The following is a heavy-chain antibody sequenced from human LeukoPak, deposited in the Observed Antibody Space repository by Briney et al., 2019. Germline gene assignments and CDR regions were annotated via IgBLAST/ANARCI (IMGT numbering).Heavy chain of an antibody. CDR3: ARAGPWYSSSWYRGYFDY. CDR1: GGSISSGSYY. V-gene: IGHV4-61*02. J-gene: IGHJ4*02. Sequence: SQTLSLTCTVSGGSISSGSYYWSWIRQPAGKGLEWIGRIYTSGSTNYNPSLKSRVTMSVDTSKNQFSLKLSSVTAADTAVYYCARAGPWYSSSWYRGYFDYWGQGTLVTVSS. CDR2: IYTSGST. D-gene: IGHD6-13*01.